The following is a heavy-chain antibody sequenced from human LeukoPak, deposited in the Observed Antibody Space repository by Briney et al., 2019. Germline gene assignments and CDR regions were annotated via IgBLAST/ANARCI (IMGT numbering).Heavy chain of an antibody. J-gene: IGHJ5*02. CDR3: ARDIVVVPGAMDWFDP. Sequence: GSLRLSCAASGFTFSSYSMNWARQAPGEGLEWVSYIRRSSSTIYYADSVKGRFTISRDNAKNSLSLQMNSLRAEDTAVYYCARDIVVVPGAMDWFDPWGQGTLVTVSS. D-gene: IGHD2-2*01. V-gene: IGHV3-48*04. CDR1: GFTFSSYS. CDR2: IRRSSSTI.